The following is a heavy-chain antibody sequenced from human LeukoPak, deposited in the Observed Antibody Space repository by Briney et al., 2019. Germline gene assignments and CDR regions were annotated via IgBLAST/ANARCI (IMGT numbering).Heavy chain of an antibody. J-gene: IGHJ6*03. CDR2: IIPIFGTA. D-gene: IGHD4-11*01. V-gene: IGHV1-69*05. Sequence: SVKVSCKAPGGTFSSYAISWVRQAPGQGLEWMGGIIPIFGTANYAQKFQGRVTITTDESTSTAYMELSSLRSEDTAVYYCARAVTNLYYYYYMDVWGKGTTVTVSS. CDR3: ARAVTNLYYYYYMDV. CDR1: GGTFSSYA.